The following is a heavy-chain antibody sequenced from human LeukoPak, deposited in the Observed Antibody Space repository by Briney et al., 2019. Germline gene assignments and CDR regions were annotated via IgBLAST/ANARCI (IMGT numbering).Heavy chain of an antibody. Sequence: SGTLSLTCAVYGGSFSGYYWSWIRQPPGKGLEWIGEINHSGSTNYNPSLKSRVTISVDTSKNQFSLKLSSVTAADTAVYYCARELTFGGVIVSRWFDPWGQGTLVTVSS. CDR2: INHSGST. V-gene: IGHV4-34*01. CDR1: GGSFSGYY. CDR3: ARELTFGGVIVSRWFDP. J-gene: IGHJ5*02. D-gene: IGHD3-16*02.